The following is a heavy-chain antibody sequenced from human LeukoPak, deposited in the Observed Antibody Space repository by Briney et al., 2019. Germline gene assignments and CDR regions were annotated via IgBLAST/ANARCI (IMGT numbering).Heavy chain of an antibody. CDR2: ISAYNGNT. Sequence: GASAKVSCKASGYTFTSYGISWVRQAPGQGLEWMGWISAYNGNTNYAQKLQGRVTMTTDTSTSTAYMELRSLRSDDTAVYYCARDRGGDYPYYFDYWGQGTLVTVSS. J-gene: IGHJ4*02. V-gene: IGHV1-18*01. D-gene: IGHD2-21*01. CDR3: ARDRGGDYPYYFDY. CDR1: GYTFTSYG.